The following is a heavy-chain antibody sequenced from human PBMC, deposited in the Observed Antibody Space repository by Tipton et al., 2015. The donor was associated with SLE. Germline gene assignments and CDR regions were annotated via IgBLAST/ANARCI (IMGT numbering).Heavy chain of an antibody. D-gene: IGHD3-10*01. V-gene: IGHV3-23*03. CDR3: AKRWFGGSRGYFDL. J-gene: IGHJ2*01. CDR2: IYSGGRST. Sequence: SLRLSCAASGFTFSSYAMSWVRQAPGQGLEWVSVIYSGGRSTYYADSVKGRFTISRDNSKNTLYLQMNSLRAEDTAVYYCAKRWFGGSRGYFDLWGRGTLVTVSS. CDR1: GFTFSSYA.